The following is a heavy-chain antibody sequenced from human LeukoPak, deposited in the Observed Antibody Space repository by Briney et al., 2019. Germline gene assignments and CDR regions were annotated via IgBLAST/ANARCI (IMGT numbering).Heavy chain of an antibody. J-gene: IGHJ6*02. V-gene: IGHV3-30-3*01. CDR3: AEKSYYYYGMDV. CDR1: GFTFSSYA. Sequence: GGSLRLSCAASGFTFSSYAMHWVRQAPGKGLEWVAVISYDGSNKYYADSVKGRFTISRDNSKNTLYLQMNSLRAEDTAVYYCAEKSYYYYGMDVWGQGTTVTVSS. CDR2: ISYDGSNK.